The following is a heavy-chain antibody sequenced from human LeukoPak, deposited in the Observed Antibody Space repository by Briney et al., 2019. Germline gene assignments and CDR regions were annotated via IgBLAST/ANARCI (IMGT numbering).Heavy chain of an antibody. V-gene: IGHV3-53*01. CDR3: ASSIAAAGSFDY. CDR2: IYSGGST. D-gene: IGHD6-13*01. CDR1: GFTVSSNY. Sequence: PGGSLRLSCAASGFTVSSNYMSWVRQAPGKGLEWVSFIYSGGSTYYADSVKGRFTISRDNSKNTLYLQMNSLRADDTAVYYCASSIAAAGSFDYWGQGTLVTVSS. J-gene: IGHJ4*02.